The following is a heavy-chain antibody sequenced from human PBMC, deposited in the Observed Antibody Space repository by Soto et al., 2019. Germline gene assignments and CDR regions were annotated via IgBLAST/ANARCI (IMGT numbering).Heavy chain of an antibody. Sequence: GGSLRLSCAGSGFTFRWFGMNWVRQAPGKGLEWVSAISGSGSSRHYADSVKGRFTISRDNSKNTLYLQMNSLRAEDTAVYYCAKGQLPNLYYYYGMDVWGQGTTVTVSS. CDR3: AKGQLPNLYYYYGMDV. D-gene: IGHD1-26*01. CDR1: GFTFRWFG. J-gene: IGHJ6*02. V-gene: IGHV3-23*01. CDR2: ISGSGSSR.